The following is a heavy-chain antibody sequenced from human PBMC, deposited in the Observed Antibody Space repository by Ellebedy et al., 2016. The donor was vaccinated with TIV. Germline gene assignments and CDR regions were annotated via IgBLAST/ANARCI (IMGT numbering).Heavy chain of an antibody. CDR3: SRGGHYSDSLFDS. CDR1: GFTFSSYW. D-gene: IGHD3-22*01. Sequence: GGSLRLXXAASGFTFSSYWMHWVRQAPGKGLVWVSRINADGRSRSYADSVKGRFTISRDNADNTLYLQMNSLRGDGTAVYYCSRGGHYSDSLFDSWGRGTLVTVSS. V-gene: IGHV3-74*01. CDR2: INADGRSR. J-gene: IGHJ4*02.